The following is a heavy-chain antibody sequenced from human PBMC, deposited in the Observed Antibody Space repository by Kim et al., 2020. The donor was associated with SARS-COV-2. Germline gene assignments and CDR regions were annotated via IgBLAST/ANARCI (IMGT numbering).Heavy chain of an antibody. J-gene: IGHJ6*02. V-gene: IGHV3-30*07. Sequence: RFTISRDNSKNTLYLQMNSRRAEDTAVYYCARERITIFGVVIPYYYGMDVWGQGTTVTVSS. CDR3: ARERITIFGVVIPYYYGMDV. D-gene: IGHD3-3*01.